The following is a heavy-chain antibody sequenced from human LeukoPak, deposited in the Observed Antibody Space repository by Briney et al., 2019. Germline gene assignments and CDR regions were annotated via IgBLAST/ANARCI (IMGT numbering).Heavy chain of an antibody. CDR1: GFTFSSYA. J-gene: IGHJ4*02. Sequence: QPGGSLRLSCAASGFTFSSYAMSWVRQAPGKGLEWVSAISGSGGSTYYADSVKGRFTISRDNSKNTLYLQMNSLTAEDTAVYYCAKEIPPSAYDFWSGGIDYWGQGTLVTVSS. V-gene: IGHV3-23*01. CDR3: AKEIPPSAYDFWSGGIDY. CDR2: ISGSGGST. D-gene: IGHD3-3*01.